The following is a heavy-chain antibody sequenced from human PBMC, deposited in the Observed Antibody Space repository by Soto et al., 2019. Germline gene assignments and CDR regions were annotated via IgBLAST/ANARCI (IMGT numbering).Heavy chain of an antibody. Sequence: QVQVVQSGAEVKKPGSSVKVSCKASGGTFSNYAISWVRQAPGHGLEWVGGIIPLTETPVYAQTVQGRLTITADEITSAAYIELSSLRSDDTAVYYCASGTRNIWTCDFWGQGTLVTVSS. D-gene: IGHD1-1*01. CDR1: GGTFSNYA. J-gene: IGHJ4*02. CDR3: ASGTRNIWTCDF. CDR2: IIPLTETP. V-gene: IGHV1-69*01.